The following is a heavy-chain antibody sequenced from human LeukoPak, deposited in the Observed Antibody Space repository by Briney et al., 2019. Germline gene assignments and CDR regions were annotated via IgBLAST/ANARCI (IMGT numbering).Heavy chain of an antibody. CDR1: GFSFSSHP. CDR3: ARDTLNGPFVTSLDY. D-gene: IGHD3-9*01. Sequence: GGSLRLSCAASGFSFSSHPFNWVRQAPGKGLEWVSHISSNGNTEYYLDSVRVRFTMSRDNAKNLLFLQLDSLRAEDTAVYYCARDTLNGPFVTSLDYWGQGALVTVSS. J-gene: IGHJ4*02. V-gene: IGHV3-48*03. CDR2: ISSNGNTE.